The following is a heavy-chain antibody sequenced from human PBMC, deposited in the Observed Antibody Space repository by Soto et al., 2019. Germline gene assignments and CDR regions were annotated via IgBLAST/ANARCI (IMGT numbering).Heavy chain of an antibody. CDR2: IIPIFGTA. Sequence: QVQLVQSGAEVKKPGSSVKVSCKASGGTFSSYAISWVRQAPGQGLEWMGGIIPIFGTANYAQKFQGRVTNTADETTSTGYKELSRLRSEDTGVYYCARDRDIVVGVAATPSHYYYYGIDGWGQGTTVTVSS. D-gene: IGHD2-15*01. J-gene: IGHJ6*02. CDR3: ARDRDIVVGVAATPSHYYYYGIDG. CDR1: GGTFSSYA. V-gene: IGHV1-69*01.